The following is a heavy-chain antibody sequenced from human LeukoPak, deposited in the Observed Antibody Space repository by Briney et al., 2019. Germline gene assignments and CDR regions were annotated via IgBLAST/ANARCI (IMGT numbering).Heavy chain of an antibody. V-gene: IGHV3-64*01. CDR2: ISTNGDNT. D-gene: IGHD4-17*01. CDR3: ARDRPNLRYDY. CDR1: GFTFSSYA. Sequence: GGSLRLSCAASGFTFSSYAMHWVRQAPGKGLEYVSAISTNGDNTYYANSVKGRFTISRDNSKNTLYLQMGSLRAEDTAVYYCARDRPNLRYDYWGQGTLVTVSS. J-gene: IGHJ4*02.